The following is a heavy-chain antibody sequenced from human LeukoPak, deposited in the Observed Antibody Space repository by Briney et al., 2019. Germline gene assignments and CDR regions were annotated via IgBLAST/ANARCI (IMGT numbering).Heavy chain of an antibody. D-gene: IGHD3-10*01. CDR3: ARHGRTDSYGSGSPYYFDY. V-gene: IGHV4-39*01. CDR2: IYNTGSA. CDR1: GGSISSSSYY. J-gene: IGHJ4*02. Sequence: PSETLSLTCTVSGGSISSSSYYWGWIRQPPGKGLEWVGRIYNTGSANFNPSLKSRVTMSVDTSKNQFSLKLSSVTAADTAVYSCARHGRTDSYGSGSPYYFDYWGQGTLVTVSS.